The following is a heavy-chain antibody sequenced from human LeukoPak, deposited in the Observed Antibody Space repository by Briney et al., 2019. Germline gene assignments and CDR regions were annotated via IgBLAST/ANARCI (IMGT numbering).Heavy chain of an antibody. CDR3: ARAWDCSSTTCYVYFDY. J-gene: IGHJ4*02. CDR1: GYIFTTYG. Sequence: ASVKVSCKTSGYIFTTYGISWVRQAPGQGLEWTGWISAYIGNTNYAQKLQGRVTMTTDTSTSTAYMELRSLTSDDTAAYYCARAWDCSSTTCYVYFDYWGQGSLVTVSS. CDR2: ISAYIGNT. D-gene: IGHD2-2*01. V-gene: IGHV1-18*01.